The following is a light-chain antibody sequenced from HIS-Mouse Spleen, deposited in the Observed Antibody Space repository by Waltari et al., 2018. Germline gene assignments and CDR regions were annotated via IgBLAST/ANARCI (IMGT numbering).Light chain of an antibody. Sequence: SSELTQDPAVSVALGQTVRITCQGDSLRSYYASWYQQKPGQAPVLVIYGKNNRPSGIPDRFSCSSSGNTASLTSTGAQAEDEADYYCNSRDSSGNHLSVFGTGTKVTVL. CDR1: SLRSYY. CDR3: NSRDSSGNHLSV. V-gene: IGLV3-19*01. CDR2: GKN. J-gene: IGLJ1*01.